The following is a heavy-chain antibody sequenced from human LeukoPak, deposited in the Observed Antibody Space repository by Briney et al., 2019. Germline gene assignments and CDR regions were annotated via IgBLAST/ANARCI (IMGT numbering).Heavy chain of an antibody. J-gene: IGHJ6*03. CDR3: AKDYGNYYYYMDV. Sequence: GGSLRLSCAASGFTVSSNYMSWVRQAPGKGLEWVSIIYSGGSTYYADSVKGRFTISRDNSKNTLYLQMNSLRAEDTAIYYCAKDYGNYYYYMDVWGKGTTVTISS. V-gene: IGHV3-66*02. D-gene: IGHD3-16*01. CDR2: IYSGGST. CDR1: GFTVSSNY.